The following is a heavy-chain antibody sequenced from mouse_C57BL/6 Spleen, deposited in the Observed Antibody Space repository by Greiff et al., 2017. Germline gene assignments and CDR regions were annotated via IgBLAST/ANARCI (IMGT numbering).Heavy chain of an antibody. CDR1: GFTFSNYW. D-gene: IGHD2-5*01. Sequence: EVQLVESGGGLVQPGGSMKLSCVASGFTFSNYWMNWVRQSPEKGLEWVAQIRLKSDNYATHYAESVKGRFTISRDDSKSSVYLQMNNLRAEDTGIYYCTGGSNYDAMDYWGQGTSVTVSS. CDR2: IRLKSDNYAT. J-gene: IGHJ4*01. CDR3: TGGSNYDAMDY. V-gene: IGHV6-3*01.